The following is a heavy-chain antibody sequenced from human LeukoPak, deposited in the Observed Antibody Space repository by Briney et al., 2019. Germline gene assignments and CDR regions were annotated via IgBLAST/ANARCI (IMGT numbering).Heavy chain of an antibody. CDR1: GFTVSSNY. CDR3: ARGGGLLVAATFDY. J-gene: IGHJ4*02. D-gene: IGHD2-15*01. V-gene: IGHV3-53*01. Sequence: PGGSLRLSCAASGFTVSSNYMSSVGQAPGKGLEWVAVIYRDGRTYYAGSVKGRFTISRDKSKNTLYLQMNGVRAEDTAVYYCARGGGLLVAATFDYWGQGTLVTVSS. CDR2: IYRDGRT.